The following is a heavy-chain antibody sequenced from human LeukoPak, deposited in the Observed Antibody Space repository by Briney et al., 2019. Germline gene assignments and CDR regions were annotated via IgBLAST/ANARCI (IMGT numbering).Heavy chain of an antibody. CDR1: GGSIRSGIYY. CDR3: AIWYPARNWFDP. CDR2: IYYSGST. V-gene: IGHV4-39*01. D-gene: IGHD1-14*01. Sequence: SETLSLTCTVSGGSIRSGIYYWSWIRQPAGKGLEWIGSIYYSGSTYYNPSLKSRVTISVDTSKNQFSLKLSSVTAADTAVYYCAIWYPARNWFDPWGQGTLVTVSS. J-gene: IGHJ5*02.